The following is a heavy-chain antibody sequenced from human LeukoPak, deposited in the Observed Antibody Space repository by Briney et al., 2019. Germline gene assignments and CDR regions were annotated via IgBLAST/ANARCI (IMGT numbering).Heavy chain of an antibody. V-gene: IGHV1-69*13. J-gene: IGHJ3*02. Sequence: SVKVSCKASGGTFISYAISWVRPAPGQGLGWMGGIIPIFGTANYAQKFQGRVTITADESTSTAYMELSSLRSEDTAVYYCARGVVIDAFDIWGQGTMVTVSS. CDR1: GGTFISYA. D-gene: IGHD2-21*01. CDR3: ARGVVIDAFDI. CDR2: IIPIFGTA.